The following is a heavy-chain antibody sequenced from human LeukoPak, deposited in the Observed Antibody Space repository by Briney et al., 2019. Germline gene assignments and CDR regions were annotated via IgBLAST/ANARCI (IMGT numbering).Heavy chain of an antibody. Sequence: SETLSLTFTVSGGSISSYFWTWIRQPAGKGLEWIGRVYSTGSANYNPSLKSRVTMSVDTSKNLFSLKLTSVTAADTAVYYCVRGVGAFDFWGQGTVVTVSS. D-gene: IGHD1-26*01. CDR3: VRGVGAFDF. CDR1: GGSISSYF. V-gene: IGHV4-4*07. J-gene: IGHJ4*02. CDR2: VYSTGSA.